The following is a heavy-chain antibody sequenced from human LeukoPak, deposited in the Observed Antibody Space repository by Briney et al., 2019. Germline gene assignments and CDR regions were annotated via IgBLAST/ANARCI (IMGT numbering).Heavy chain of an antibody. CDR3: ARREISSGYVYYFDY. D-gene: IGHD3-22*01. J-gene: IGHJ4*02. Sequence: SETLSLTCTVSGGSISSYYWSWIRQPPGKGLEWIGYIYYSGSTNYNPSLKSRVTRSVDTSKNQFSLKLSSVTAADTAVYYCARREISSGYVYYFDYWGQGTLVTVSS. V-gene: IGHV4-59*01. CDR2: IYYSGST. CDR1: GGSISSYY.